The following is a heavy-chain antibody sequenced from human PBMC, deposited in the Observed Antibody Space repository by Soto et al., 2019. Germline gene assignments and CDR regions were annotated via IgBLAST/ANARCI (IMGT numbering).Heavy chain of an antibody. D-gene: IGHD2-2*01. CDR3: AKDHGGDQTQNIVVVPAAMEMEDY. CDR1: GFTFSSYA. Sequence: EVQLLESGGGLVQPGGSLRLSCAASGFTFSSYAMSWVRQAPGKGLELVSAISGRGGSTYYADSVKGRFTISRDNSKNTLYLQMNILRAEDTDVYYCAKDHGGDQTQNIVVVPAAMEMEDYWGQGTIVTVSS. J-gene: IGHJ4*02. CDR2: ISGRGGST. V-gene: IGHV3-23*01.